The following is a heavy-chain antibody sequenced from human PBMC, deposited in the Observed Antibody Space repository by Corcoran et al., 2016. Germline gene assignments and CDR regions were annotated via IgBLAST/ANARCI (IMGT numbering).Heavy chain of an antibody. D-gene: IGHD2-2*01. J-gene: IGHJ6*02. Sequence: QVQLVQSGAEVKKPGSSVKVSCKASGGTFSSYAISWVRQAPGQGLEWMGGIIPIFGTANYAQKFQGRVTITAEESTSTAYMELSSLRSEDTAVYYCARGPTSSDPGGGTSYYYYGMDVWGQGTTVTVSS. CDR1: GGTFSSYA. CDR3: ARGPTSSDPGGGTSYYYYGMDV. V-gene: IGHV1-69*01. CDR2: IIPIFGTA.